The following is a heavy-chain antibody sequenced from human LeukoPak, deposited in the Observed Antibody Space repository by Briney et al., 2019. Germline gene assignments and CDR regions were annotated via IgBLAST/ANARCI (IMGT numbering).Heavy chain of an antibody. V-gene: IGHV3-53*01. CDR1: GFTLSSNY. CDR3: AREGRAGRYSYIFRYFDY. CDR2: IYSGGST. Sequence: GGSLRLSCAASGFTLSSNYMSWVRQAPGEGLEGVSVIYSGGSTYSADPVKGRFTTSSDTSKNTLYLQMSSLRAQHTAVYYSAREGRAGRYSYIFRYFDYWGQGTLVTVSS. J-gene: IGHJ4*02. D-gene: IGHD5-18*01.